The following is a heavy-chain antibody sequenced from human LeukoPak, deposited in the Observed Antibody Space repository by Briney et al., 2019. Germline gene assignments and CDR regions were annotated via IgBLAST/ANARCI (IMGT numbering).Heavy chain of an antibody. V-gene: IGHV4-39*01. CDR3: ATWRTAKTGFDY. D-gene: IGHD1-1*01. CDR1: GGSISNNNYY. J-gene: IGHJ4*02. CDR2: IYYSGSP. Sequence: SETLSLTCTVSGGSISNNNYYCAWIRQPPGKGLECIGSIYYSGSPYYNPSLKSRVTISVDTSKNQFSLRLSSVTAADTAVYYCATWRTAKTGFDYWGQGTLVTVSS.